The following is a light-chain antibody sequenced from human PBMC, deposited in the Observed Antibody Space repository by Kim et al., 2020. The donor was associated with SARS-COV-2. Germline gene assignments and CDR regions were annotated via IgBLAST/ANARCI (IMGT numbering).Light chain of an antibody. CDR3: QQYDKWPPWT. Sequence: EIVMTQSPATLSVSPGERATLSCRASQSVNSNLAWYQQKPGQAPRLLIYAASTRATGIPARFSGSESGTEFTLTISSLQSEGFAVYYCQQYDKWPPWTFGQGTKVDIK. CDR2: AAS. V-gene: IGKV3D-15*01. CDR1: QSVNSN. J-gene: IGKJ1*01.